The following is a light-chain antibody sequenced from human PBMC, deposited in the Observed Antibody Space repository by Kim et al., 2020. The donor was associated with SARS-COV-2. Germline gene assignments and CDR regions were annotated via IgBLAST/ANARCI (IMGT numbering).Light chain of an antibody. J-gene: IGKJ1*01. CDR2: SVS. CDR1: ENINGY. CDR3: QQTYSSPWT. Sequence: GDTVTITCRTSENINGYLNWYQHKPGEAPKLLIYSVSKLKSGVPSRFSGGGSGTDFTLTIGGLQADDSGTYFCQQTYSSPWTFGQGTKG. V-gene: IGKV1-39*01.